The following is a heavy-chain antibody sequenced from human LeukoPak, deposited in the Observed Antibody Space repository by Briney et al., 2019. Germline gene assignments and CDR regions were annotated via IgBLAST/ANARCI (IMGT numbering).Heavy chain of an antibody. V-gene: IGHV3-74*01. Sequence: GGSLRLSCAASGFTFSSYWMHWVRRAPGKGLVWVSRISNDASSTTYADSVKGRFTISRDNTKNTLYLQMNSLRAEDTAVYYCAVGDNPGALDYWGQGTLVTVSS. CDR2: ISNDASST. CDR3: AVGDNPGALDY. J-gene: IGHJ4*02. CDR1: GFTFSSYW. D-gene: IGHD1-14*01.